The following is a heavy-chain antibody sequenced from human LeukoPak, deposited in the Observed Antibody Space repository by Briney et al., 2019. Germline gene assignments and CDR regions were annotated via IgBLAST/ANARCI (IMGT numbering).Heavy chain of an antibody. CDR3: AKDSSSSDELSADYFDY. Sequence: ASVKVSCKASGYTFTSYYMHWVRQAPGQGLEWMGIINPSDGSTSYAQKFQGRLTMTRDTSTSTVCMELSSLRSEDTAVYYCAKDSSSSDELSADYFDYWGQGILVTVSS. CDR2: INPSDGST. J-gene: IGHJ4*02. D-gene: IGHD6-6*01. CDR1: GYTFTSYY. V-gene: IGHV1-46*01.